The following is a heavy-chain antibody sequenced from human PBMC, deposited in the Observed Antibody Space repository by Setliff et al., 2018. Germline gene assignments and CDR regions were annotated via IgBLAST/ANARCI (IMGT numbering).Heavy chain of an antibody. V-gene: IGHV4-61*09. CDR3: ARSLGSGTYWGSRPYYSDY. D-gene: IGHD3-10*01. CDR2: IDPRGNT. J-gene: IGHJ4*02. CDR1: GGSISSGSNY. Sequence: SETLSLTCTVSGGSISSGSNYWSWIRQPAGKGLEWIGHIDPRGNTNYNPSLKSRVTISRDTSKNQFSLKLTSVTAADTAAYYCARSLGSGTYWGSRPYYSDYWGQGTLVTVSS.